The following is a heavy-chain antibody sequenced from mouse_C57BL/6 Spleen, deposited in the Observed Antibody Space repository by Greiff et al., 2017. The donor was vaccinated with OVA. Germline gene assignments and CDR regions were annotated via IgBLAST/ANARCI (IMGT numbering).Heavy chain of an antibody. CDR2: IYPGDGDT. CDR3: ARSGGNYVAWFAY. D-gene: IGHD2-1*01. J-gene: IGHJ3*01. CDR1: GYAFSSYW. Sequence: QVQLKQSGAELVKPGASVKISCKASGYAFSSYWMNWVKQRPGKGLEWIGQIYPGDGDTNYNGKFKGKATLTADKSSSTAYMQLSSLTSEDSAVYFCARSGGNYVAWFAYWGQGTLVTVSA. V-gene: IGHV1-80*01.